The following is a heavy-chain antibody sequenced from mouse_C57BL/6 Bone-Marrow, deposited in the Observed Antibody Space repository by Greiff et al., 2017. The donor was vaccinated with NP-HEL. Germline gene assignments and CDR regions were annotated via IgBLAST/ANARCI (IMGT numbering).Heavy chain of an antibody. D-gene: IGHD3-3*01. Sequence: VQLKQSGPVLVKPGASVKMSCKASGYTFTDYYMNWVKQSHGKSLEWIGVINPYNGGTSYNQKFKGKATLTVDKSSSTAYMELNSLTSEDSAVYYCASQLTLDYWGQGTTLTVSS. CDR2: INPYNGGT. V-gene: IGHV1-19*01. J-gene: IGHJ2*01. CDR1: GYTFTDYY. CDR3: ASQLTLDY.